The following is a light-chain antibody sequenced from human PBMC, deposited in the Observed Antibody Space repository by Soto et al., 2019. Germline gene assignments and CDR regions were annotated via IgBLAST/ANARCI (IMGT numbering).Light chain of an antibody. CDR3: LSYADTAYV. CDR1: SSDVGRYDY. Sequence: QSALAQPRSVSGSPGQSVTISCTGTSSDVGRYDYVSWYQQYPGEAPKLMIYEVSERPSGVPDRFSGSKSGNTAFLTVSGLQAEDEADYYCLSYADTAYVFGTGTKVTVL. V-gene: IGLV2-11*01. J-gene: IGLJ1*01. CDR2: EVS.